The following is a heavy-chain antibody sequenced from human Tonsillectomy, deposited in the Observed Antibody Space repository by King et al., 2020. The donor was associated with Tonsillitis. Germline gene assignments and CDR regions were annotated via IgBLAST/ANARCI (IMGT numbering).Heavy chain of an antibody. CDR2: IYYSGST. CDR3: ARGVTRLFDY. D-gene: IGHD4-11*01. V-gene: IGHV4-59*01. Sequence: QLQESGPGLVKPSETLSLTCTVSGGSISSYYWSWIRQPPGKGLEWIGCIYYSGSTNYNPSLKSRVTISVDTSKNQFSLKLSSVTAADTAVYYCARGVTRLFDYWGQGTLVTVSS. J-gene: IGHJ4*02. CDR1: GGSISSYY.